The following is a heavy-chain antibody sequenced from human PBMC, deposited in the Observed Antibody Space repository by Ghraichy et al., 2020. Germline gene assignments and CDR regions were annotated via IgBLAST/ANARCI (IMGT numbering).Heavy chain of an antibody. Sequence: GGSLRLSCAASGFTFSSCAMAWVRQAPGKGLEWVTLIAVSDDFTNYADSVKGRFTISRDNSKKMLFLQMNSLRAEDTAVYFCAKARCSGYGCDFFDYWGQRTLVSVSS. J-gene: IGHJ4*02. D-gene: IGHD5-12*01. CDR1: GFTFSSCA. V-gene: IGHV3-23*01. CDR3: AKARCSGYGCDFFDY. CDR2: IAVSDDFT.